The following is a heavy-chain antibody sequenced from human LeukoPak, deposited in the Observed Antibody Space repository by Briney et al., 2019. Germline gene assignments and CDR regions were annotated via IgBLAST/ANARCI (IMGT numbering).Heavy chain of an antibody. J-gene: IGHJ4*02. V-gene: IGHV4-4*07. CDR3: AREGQSPLGDSGHFDY. D-gene: IGHD4-17*01. CDR2: IYTSGST. CDR1: GGPISSYY. Sequence: SETLSLTCTVSGGPISSYYWSWIRQPAGKGLEWIGRIYTSGSTNYNLPLKSRVTMSEDTSKNQFSVKLSSVTAADTAVYYCAREGQSPLGDSGHFDYWGQGALVTVSS.